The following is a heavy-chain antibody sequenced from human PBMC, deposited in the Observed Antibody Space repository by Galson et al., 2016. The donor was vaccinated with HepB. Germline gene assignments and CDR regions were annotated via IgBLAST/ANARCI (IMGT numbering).Heavy chain of an antibody. CDR1: GRSFSGYY. CDR3: ARGTYIAAVGLHYYFGMDV. D-gene: IGHD6-13*01. V-gene: IGHV4-34*01. CDR2: INHSGSP. Sequence: ETLSLTCADYGRSFSGYYWSWIRQSPGKGLEWIGEINHSGSPDYNPSLESRVTISLDTSKNQFSLSLSSVTAADTAVYFCARGTYIAAVGLHYYFGMDVWGQGTTVTVSS. J-gene: IGHJ6*02.